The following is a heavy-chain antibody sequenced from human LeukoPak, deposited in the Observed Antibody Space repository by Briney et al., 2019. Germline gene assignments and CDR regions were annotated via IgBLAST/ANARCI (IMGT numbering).Heavy chain of an antibody. CDR2: VHYTGSA. D-gene: IGHD4/OR15-4a*01. V-gene: IGHV4-59*01. J-gene: IGHJ6*02. Sequence: PSQTLYLTCTVSGISINTYYWSWIRQPPGKGLEWIGYVHYTGSADYNPSLKSRVTISLDTSKNQFSLKLTSATAADTAVYYCARDSWDYIAMDVWGPGTTVIVSS. CDR3: ARDSWDYIAMDV. CDR1: GISINTYY.